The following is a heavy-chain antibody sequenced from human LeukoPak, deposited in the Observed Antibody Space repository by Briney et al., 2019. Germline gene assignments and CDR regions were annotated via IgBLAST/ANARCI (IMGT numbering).Heavy chain of an antibody. Sequence: PGRSLRLSCAASGLTFSSYGMHWVHQAPGKGLEWVAVIWYDGSNKFYADSVKGRFTISRDNSKNTLYLQMNSLRAEDTAVYYCAREYSAGWFDPWGQGTLVTVSS. CDR1: GLTFSSYG. D-gene: IGHD6-13*01. CDR2: IWYDGSNK. V-gene: IGHV3-33*01. CDR3: AREYSAGWFDP. J-gene: IGHJ5*02.